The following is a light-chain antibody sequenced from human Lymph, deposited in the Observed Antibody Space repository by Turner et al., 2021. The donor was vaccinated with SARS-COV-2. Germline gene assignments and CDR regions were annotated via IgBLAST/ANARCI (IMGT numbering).Light chain of an antibody. J-gene: IGKJ5*01. V-gene: IGKV3-20*01. CDR3: QQCGSSPLIT. CDR2: GAS. Sequence: EIELTQSPGTLSLSPGERATLSCRASQSVSSSYLAWYQRKPGQAPRLLIFGASSRATGIPDRFSGSGSGTDFTLTISRLEPEDFAVYYCQQCGSSPLITFGQGTRLEIK. CDR1: QSVSSSY.